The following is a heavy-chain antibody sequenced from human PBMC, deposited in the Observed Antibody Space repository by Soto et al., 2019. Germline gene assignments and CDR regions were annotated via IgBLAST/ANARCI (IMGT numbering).Heavy chain of an antibody. V-gene: IGHV4-34*01. Sequence: PSETLSLTCAVYGGSFSGYYWSWIRQPPGKGLEWIGEINHSGSTNRNPSLKSRVTISVDTSKNQFSLRLSSVTAADTAIYYCARTKDTTTQNHYFEHWGQGTMVTVSS. CDR3: ARTKDTTTQNHYFEH. J-gene: IGHJ1*01. CDR1: GGSFSGYY. D-gene: IGHD3-9*01. CDR2: INHSGST.